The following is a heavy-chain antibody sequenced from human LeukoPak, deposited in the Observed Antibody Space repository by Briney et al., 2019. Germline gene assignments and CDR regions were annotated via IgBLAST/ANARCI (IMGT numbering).Heavy chain of an antibody. J-gene: IGHJ4*02. D-gene: IGHD3-22*01. V-gene: IGHV3-23*01. CDR2: ISGSGSST. Sequence: GGSLRLSCAASGFTFSSYAMSWVRQAPGKGLEWVSAISGSGSSTYSADSVKGRFTISRDNSKNTLYLQMNSLRAEDTAVYYCAKDLLEYYYDSSGYYGGVFFDYWGQGTLVTVSS. CDR1: GFTFSSYA. CDR3: AKDLLEYYYDSSGYYGGVFFDY.